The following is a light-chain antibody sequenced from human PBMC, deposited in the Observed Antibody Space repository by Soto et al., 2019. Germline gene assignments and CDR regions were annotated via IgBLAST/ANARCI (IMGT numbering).Light chain of an antibody. V-gene: IGKV3D-20*02. CDR3: HQRSNWPLT. CDR2: GAS. CDR1: QSLTGSF. J-gene: IGKJ4*01. Sequence: ETVLTQSPGTLSLSPGERATLSCRASQSLTGSFLAWYQQKPGQAPKVLIYGASNRATGIPDRFSGSGSGTDFTLTISRLEPEDFAVYYCHQRSNWPLTFGGGTKLEIK.